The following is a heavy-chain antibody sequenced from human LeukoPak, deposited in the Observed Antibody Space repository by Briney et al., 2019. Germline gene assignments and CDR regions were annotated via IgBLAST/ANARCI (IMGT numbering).Heavy chain of an antibody. J-gene: IGHJ4*02. CDR1: GYTLTELS. CDR2: FDPEDGET. Sequence: ASVKVSCKVSGYTLTELSMHWVRQAPGKGLEWMGGFDPEDGETIYAQKFQGRVTMTEDTSTDTAYMELSSLRSEDTAVYYCATAGSSPSLGDFDYWGQGTLVTVSS. CDR3: ATAGSSPSLGDFDY. D-gene: IGHD6-6*01. V-gene: IGHV1-24*01.